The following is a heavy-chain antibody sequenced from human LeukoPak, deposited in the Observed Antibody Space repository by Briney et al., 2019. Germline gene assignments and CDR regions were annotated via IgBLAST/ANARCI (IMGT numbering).Heavy chain of an antibody. CDR2: ISPSGAST. CDR3: ARGWATVTTSFDY. CDR1: GYTFTNYY. Sequence: ASVKVSCKASGYTFTNYYMHWVRQAPGQGLEWMGMISPSGASTSYAQKFQGRVTMTRDVSTSTVYMELSSLRSEDTAVYYCARGWATVTTSFDYWGQGTLVTVSS. J-gene: IGHJ4*02. D-gene: IGHD4-17*01. V-gene: IGHV1-46*01.